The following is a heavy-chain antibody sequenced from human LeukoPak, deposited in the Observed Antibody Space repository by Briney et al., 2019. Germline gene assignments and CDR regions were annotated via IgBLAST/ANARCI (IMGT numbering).Heavy chain of an antibody. V-gene: IGHV4-4*07. CDR3: ARVSLVRGAPDYYLDY. CDR1: GDSISNYY. Sequence: SETLSLTCTVSGDSISNYYWSWIRQPAGKGLEWVGRIYTSGSTNYNPSLKSRVTMSVDTSKNQFSLKLSSVTAADTAVYYCARVSLVRGAPDYYLDYWGQGTLVTVSS. D-gene: IGHD3-10*01. J-gene: IGHJ4*02. CDR2: IYTSGST.